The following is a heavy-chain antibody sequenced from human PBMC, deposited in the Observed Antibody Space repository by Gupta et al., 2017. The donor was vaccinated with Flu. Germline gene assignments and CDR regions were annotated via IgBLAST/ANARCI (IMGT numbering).Heavy chain of an antibody. CDR1: GFTFSDYE. V-gene: IGHV3-48*03. J-gene: IGHJ4*02. CDR3: ARGHWDS. CDR2: ISSVAAT. Sequence: EVQLVESGGGLVQPGGSLRLSCVGSGFTFSDYEMNWVRVAPGKGLEWISLISSVAATYYTDSVKGRFTTSRDNAKNAVYLQMNSLRAEDTAFYYCARGHWDSWGQGTLVTVSS.